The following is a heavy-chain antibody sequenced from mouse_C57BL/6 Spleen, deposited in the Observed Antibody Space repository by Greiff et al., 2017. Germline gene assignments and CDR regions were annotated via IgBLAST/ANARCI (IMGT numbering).Heavy chain of an antibody. CDR3: ARGGYDYDGGYFDY. V-gene: IGHV1-55*01. J-gene: IGHJ2*01. Sequence: QVQLQQPGAELVKPGASVKMSCKASGYTFTSYWITWVKQRPGQGLEWIGDIYPGSGSTNYNEKFKSKATLTVDTSSSTAYMQLSSLTSEDSAVYYCARGGYDYDGGYFDYWGQGTTLTVSS. CDR1: GYTFTSYW. CDR2: IYPGSGST. D-gene: IGHD2-4*01.